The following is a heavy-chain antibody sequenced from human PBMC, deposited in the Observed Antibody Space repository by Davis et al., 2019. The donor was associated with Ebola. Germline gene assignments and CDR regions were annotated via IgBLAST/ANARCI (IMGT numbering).Heavy chain of an antibody. CDR2: ISYDGSNK. V-gene: IGHV3-30*03. Sequence: GESLKISCAASGFTFSSYGMHWVRQAPGKGLEWVAVISYDGSNKYYADSVKGRFTISRDNSKNTLYLQMNSLRAEDTAVYYCARGGSSWSGGWGQGTLVTVSS. CDR1: GFTFSSYG. CDR3: ARGGSSWSGG. D-gene: IGHD6-13*01. J-gene: IGHJ4*02.